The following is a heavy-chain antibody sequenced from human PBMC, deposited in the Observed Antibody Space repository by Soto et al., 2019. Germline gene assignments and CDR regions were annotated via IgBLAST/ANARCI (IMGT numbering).Heavy chain of an antibody. J-gene: IGHJ5*02. V-gene: IGHV4-59*01. D-gene: IGHD3-10*01. CDR3: ARDRTYYYGPGSCAWFDP. CDR2: IYYSGST. CDR1: GGSISSYY. Sequence: PSETLSLTCTVSGGSISSYYWSWIRQPPGKGLEWIGYIYYSGSTNYNPSLKSRVTISVDTSKNQFSLKLSSVTAADTAVYYCARDRTYYYGPGSCAWFDPRGQGTLVTVSS.